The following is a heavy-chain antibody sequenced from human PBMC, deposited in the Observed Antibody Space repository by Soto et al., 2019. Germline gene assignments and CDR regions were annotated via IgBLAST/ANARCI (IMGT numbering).Heavy chain of an antibody. D-gene: IGHD3-22*01. CDR1: GYTFTSYG. J-gene: IGHJ4*02. Sequence: ASVKVSCKASGYTFTSYGISGVRQAPGQGLEWMGWISAYNGNTNYAQKLQGRVTMTTDTSTSTAYMELMSLRSDDTAVYYCASGLGYYDSSGYYTDFDYWGQGTLVTVSS. CDR2: ISAYNGNT. V-gene: IGHV1-18*01. CDR3: ASGLGYYDSSGYYTDFDY.